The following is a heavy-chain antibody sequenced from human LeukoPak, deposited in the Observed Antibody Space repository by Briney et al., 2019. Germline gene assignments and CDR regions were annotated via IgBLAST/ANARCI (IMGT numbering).Heavy chain of an antibody. CDR3: ARGSGRKNDYSKTKPKGRGDWFDP. J-gene: IGHJ5*02. D-gene: IGHD4-11*01. CDR2: INHSGST. V-gene: IGHV4-34*01. CDR1: GGSFSGYY. Sequence: PSETLSLTCAVYGGSFSGYYWSWIRQPTGKGLEWIGEINHSGSTNYNPSLKSRVTISVDTSKNQFSLKLSSVTAADTAVYYCARGSGRKNDYSKTKPKGRGDWFDPWGQGTLVTVSS.